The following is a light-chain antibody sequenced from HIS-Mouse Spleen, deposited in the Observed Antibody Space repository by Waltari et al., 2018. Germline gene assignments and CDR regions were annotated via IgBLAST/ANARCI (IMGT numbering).Light chain of an antibody. CDR2: EGS. V-gene: IGLV2-23*01. CDR1: SSDVGSYNL. CDR3: CSYACRSTWV. J-gene: IGLJ3*02. Sequence: QSALTQPASVSGSPGQSITISCTGTSSDVGSYNLVSWYQQHPGKAPKLMIYEGSKRASGFSNRFSGSKSGNTASLTISGLQAEDEADYYCCSYACRSTWVCGGGTKLTVL.